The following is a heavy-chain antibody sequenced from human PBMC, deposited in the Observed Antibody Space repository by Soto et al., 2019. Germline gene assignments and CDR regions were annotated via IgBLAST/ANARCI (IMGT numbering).Heavy chain of an antibody. CDR1: GFTVSNSY. CDR2: IYSGGST. V-gene: IGHV3-66*02. D-gene: IGHD4-17*01. CDR3: ARGPSYSDSYFDY. Sequence: GGSLRLSCAASGFTVSNSYMSWVRQAPGKGLEWVSAIYSGGSTYYADSVEGRFTISRDNSKNTVYLQMNSLRLEDTAVYYCARGPSYSDSYFDYWGQGTLVTVSS. J-gene: IGHJ4*02.